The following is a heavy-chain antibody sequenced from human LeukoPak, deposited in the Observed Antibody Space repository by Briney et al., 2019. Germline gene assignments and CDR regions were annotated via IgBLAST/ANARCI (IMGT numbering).Heavy chain of an antibody. CDR2: MKHDGIEK. CDR1: GFTFGSYW. V-gene: IGHV3-7*05. D-gene: IGHD5-24*01. J-gene: IGHJ4*02. Sequence: GGSLRLSCAASGFTFGSYWMTWVRQAPGKGLEWVANMKHDGIEKYYVASVKGRFTISRDNAKNSLYLQMNSLRAEDTAVYYCAREGREGYNYPALDFWGQGILVTVSS. CDR3: AREGREGYNYPALDF.